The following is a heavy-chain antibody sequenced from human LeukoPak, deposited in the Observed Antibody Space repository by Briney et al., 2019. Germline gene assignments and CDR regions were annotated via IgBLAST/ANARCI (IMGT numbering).Heavy chain of an antibody. D-gene: IGHD3-16*01. Sequence: SETLSLTCTVSGGSISSGGYYWSWIRQHPGKGLEWIGYIYYSGSTYYNPSLKSRVTISVDTSKNQFSLKLSSVTAADTAVYYCARDGGVTSSYYYYMDVWGKGTTVTVSS. CDR1: GGSISSGGYY. CDR3: ARDGGVTSSYYYYMDV. V-gene: IGHV4-31*03. CDR2: IYYSGST. J-gene: IGHJ6*03.